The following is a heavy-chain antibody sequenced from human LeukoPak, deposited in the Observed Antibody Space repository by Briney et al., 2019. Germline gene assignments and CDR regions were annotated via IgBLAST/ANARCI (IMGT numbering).Heavy chain of an antibody. J-gene: IGHJ4*02. CDR2: ISYDGSNK. D-gene: IGHD6-19*01. CDR3: AKDLSWRYYNSSGWYN. Sequence: GGSLKLSCAASGFTFSSYGMHWVRQAPGKGLEWVAVISYDGSNKYYADSVKGRFTISRDNSKNTLYLQMNSLRAEDTAVYYCAKDLSWRYYNSSGWYNWGQGTLVTVSS. V-gene: IGHV3-30*18. CDR1: GFTFSSYG.